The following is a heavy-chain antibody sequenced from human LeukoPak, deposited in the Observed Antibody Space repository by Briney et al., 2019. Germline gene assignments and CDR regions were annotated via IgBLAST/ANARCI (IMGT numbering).Heavy chain of an antibody. V-gene: IGHV3-74*01. CDR3: ARDYDYGDLVGY. CDR1: GFTFSSYY. D-gene: IGHD4-17*01. J-gene: IGHJ4*02. Sequence: GGSLRLSCVASGFTFSSYYMQWVRQDPRKGLVWVSRISGDGTNINYADSVRGRFTISRDNAKNTVYLQMNTLRVEDTAVYYCARDYDYGDLVGYWGQGTLVTVSS. CDR2: ISGDGTNI.